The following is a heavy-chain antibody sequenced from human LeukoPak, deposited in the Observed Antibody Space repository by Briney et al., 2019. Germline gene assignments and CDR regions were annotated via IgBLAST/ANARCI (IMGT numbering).Heavy chain of an antibody. CDR2: INHSGST. CDR3: ARKKPYCSSTSCYNGLRWFDP. D-gene: IGHD2-2*02. V-gene: IGHV4-34*01. Sequence: PSETLSLTCAVYGGSFSGYYWSWIRQPQGKGLEWIGEINHSGSTNYNPSLKSRVTISVDTSKNQFSLKLSSVTAADTAVYYCARKKPYCSSTSCYNGLRWFDPWGQGTLVTVSS. J-gene: IGHJ5*02. CDR1: GGSFSGYY.